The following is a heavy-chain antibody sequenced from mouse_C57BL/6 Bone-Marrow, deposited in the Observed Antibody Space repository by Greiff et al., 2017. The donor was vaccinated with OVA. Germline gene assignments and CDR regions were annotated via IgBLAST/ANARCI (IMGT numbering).Heavy chain of an antibody. CDR1: GFTFSDYG. CDR2: ISSGSSTI. V-gene: IGHV5-17*01. Sequence: EVKVVESGGGLVKPGGSLKLSCAASGFTFSDYGMHWVRQAPEKGLEWVAYISSGSSTIYYADTVKGRFTISRDNAKNTLFLQMTSLRSEDTAMYYCAPDGYYYAMDYWGQGTSVTVSS. CDR3: APDGYYYAMDY. J-gene: IGHJ4*01. D-gene: IGHD2-3*01.